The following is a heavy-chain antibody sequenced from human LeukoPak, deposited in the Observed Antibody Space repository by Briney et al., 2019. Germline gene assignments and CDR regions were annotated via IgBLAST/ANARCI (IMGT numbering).Heavy chain of an antibody. Sequence: PGGSLRLSCAASGFTFSSYGMHWGRQAPGKGLEWVAVISYDGSNKYYADSVKGRFTISRDNSKNTLYLQMNSLRAEDTAVYYCAKLLTAGTTSDYWGQGTLVTVSS. CDR3: AKLLTAGTTSDY. V-gene: IGHV3-30*18. D-gene: IGHD1-1*01. CDR1: GFTFSSYG. CDR2: ISYDGSNK. J-gene: IGHJ4*02.